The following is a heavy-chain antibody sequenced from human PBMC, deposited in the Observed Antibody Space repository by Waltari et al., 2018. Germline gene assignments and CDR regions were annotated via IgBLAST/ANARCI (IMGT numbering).Heavy chain of an antibody. Sequence: LMCWVRQVPGKGLVWVSTITSDGSRTRYADSVKGRFTISRDNAKNTLYLQTNSLRAEDTAVYYCASHRPGGYGMDVWGHGTTVTVSS. CDR2: ITSDGSRT. J-gene: IGHJ6*02. CDR3: ASHRPGGYGMDV. D-gene: IGHD2-15*01. V-gene: IGHV3-74*01. CDR1: L.